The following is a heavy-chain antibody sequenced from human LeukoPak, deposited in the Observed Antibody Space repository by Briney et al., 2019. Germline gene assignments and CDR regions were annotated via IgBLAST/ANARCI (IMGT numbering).Heavy chain of an antibody. Sequence: PSETLSLTCAVYGGSFSGYYWSWIRQPPGKGLGWIGEINHSGSTNYNPSLKSRVTISVDTSKNQFSLKLSSVTAADTAVYYCASGSSSWYFPHYYYGMDVWGQGTTVTVSS. D-gene: IGHD6-13*01. CDR3: ASGSSSWYFPHYYYGMDV. J-gene: IGHJ6*02. CDR1: GGSFSGYY. V-gene: IGHV4-34*01. CDR2: INHSGST.